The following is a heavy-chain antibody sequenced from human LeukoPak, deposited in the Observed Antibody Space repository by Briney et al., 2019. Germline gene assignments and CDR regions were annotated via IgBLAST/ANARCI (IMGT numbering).Heavy chain of an antibody. J-gene: IGHJ4*02. CDR2: ISYDGSNK. Sequence: QSGRSLRLSCAASGFTFSTCEMNWVRQAPGKGLEWVAVISYDGSNKYYADSVKGRFTISRDNSKNTLYLQKNSLRAEDTAVYYCAKDSFTWIQLWFLSTHIDYWGQGTLVTVSS. CDR1: GFTFSTCE. V-gene: IGHV3-30*18. CDR3: AKDSFTWIQLWFLSTHIDY. D-gene: IGHD5-18*01.